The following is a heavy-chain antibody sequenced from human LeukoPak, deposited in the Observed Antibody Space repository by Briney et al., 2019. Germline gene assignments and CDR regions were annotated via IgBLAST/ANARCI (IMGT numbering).Heavy chain of an antibody. CDR3: AKGHVGQQLAYFDY. V-gene: IGHV3-23*01. J-gene: IGHJ4*02. CDR2: ISGSGGST. Sequence: GGSLRLSCAASGFTFSSYAMSWVRQAPGKGLEWVSAISGSGGSTYYADSVKGRFTISGDNSKNTLYLQMNSLRAEDTAVYYCAKGHVGQQLAYFDYWGQGTLVTVSS. D-gene: IGHD6-13*01. CDR1: GFTFSSYA.